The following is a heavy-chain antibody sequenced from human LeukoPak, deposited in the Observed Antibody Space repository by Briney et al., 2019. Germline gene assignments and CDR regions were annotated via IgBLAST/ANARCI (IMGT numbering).Heavy chain of an antibody. CDR2: ISSSGSTM. V-gene: IGHV3-48*03. Sequence: GGSLRLSCAASGFTFSSHEMNWVRQAPGKGLEWISYISSSGSTMYYADSVKGRFTISRDNAKNSLYLQMNNLRAEDTAIYYCASSSWYALDYWGQGTLVTVSS. CDR3: ASSSWYALDY. D-gene: IGHD6-13*01. J-gene: IGHJ4*02. CDR1: GFTFSSHE.